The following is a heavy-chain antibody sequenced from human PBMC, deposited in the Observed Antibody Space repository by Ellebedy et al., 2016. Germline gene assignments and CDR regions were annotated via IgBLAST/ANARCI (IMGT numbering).Heavy chain of an antibody. CDR3: ARDMWFGELKVFDL. D-gene: IGHD3-10*01. CDR1: GFIFSNYG. J-gene: IGHJ3*01. CDR2: VRFDGTIQ. Sequence: GESLKISCAASGFIFSNYGMHWLRQALGTALEWVAVVRFDGTIQYYADSVQGRFTISKDNSKNTVDLQMNSLRAEDTAVYYCARDMWFGELKVFDLWGQGTMVTVSS. V-gene: IGHV3-33*01.